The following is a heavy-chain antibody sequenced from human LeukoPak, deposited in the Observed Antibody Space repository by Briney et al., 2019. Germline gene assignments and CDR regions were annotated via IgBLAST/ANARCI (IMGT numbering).Heavy chain of an antibody. Sequence: ASVKVSCKASGYTFSDNFMHWVRQAPGQGLEWMGWINPKNGDTNYAQKFQGRVTMTRDTSISTAYMELSRLRSDDTAVYYCARGSLIWNYPIHYYYYMDVWGKGTTVTVSS. CDR2: INPKNGDT. J-gene: IGHJ6*03. V-gene: IGHV1-2*02. CDR3: ARGSLIWNYPIHYYYYMDV. CDR1: GYTFSDNF. D-gene: IGHD1-7*01.